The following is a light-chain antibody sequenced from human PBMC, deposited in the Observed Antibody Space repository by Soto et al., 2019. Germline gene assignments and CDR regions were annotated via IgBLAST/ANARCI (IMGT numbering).Light chain of an antibody. CDR2: DAS. CDR3: QQYNEYPWT. J-gene: IGKJ1*01. Sequence: DIQMTQSPSTLSASVGDRVTITCRASQSIRSWLAWYQQKPGKAPKLLIFDASSFESGVPLRFSGSGSGTDFTLTISSLQPDDFATYYCQQYNEYPWTFGHGTKVEIK. CDR1: QSIRSW. V-gene: IGKV1-5*01.